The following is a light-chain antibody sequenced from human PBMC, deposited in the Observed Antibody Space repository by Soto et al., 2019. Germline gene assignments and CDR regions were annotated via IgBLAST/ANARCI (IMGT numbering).Light chain of an antibody. Sequence: QSVLTQPASVSGSPGQSITISCTGTSRDVGGYKYVSWYQQHPDKAPKLIIYDVTNRPSGISNRFSGSKSGNTASLTISGLQAEDEADYYCSSYTSSSSYVFGTGTKATVL. CDR1: SRDVGGYKY. V-gene: IGLV2-14*01. CDR3: SSYTSSSSYV. J-gene: IGLJ1*01. CDR2: DVT.